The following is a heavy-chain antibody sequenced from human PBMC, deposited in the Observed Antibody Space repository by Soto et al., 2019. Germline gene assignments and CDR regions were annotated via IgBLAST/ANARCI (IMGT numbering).Heavy chain of an antibody. V-gene: IGHV3-21*04. CDR1: GFTFSSYS. CDR3: TSRRDWTAVDPLDY. Sequence: GGSLRLSCAASGFTFSSYSMNWVRQAPGKGLEWVSSISSSSSYIYYADSVKGRFTISRDNAKNSLYLQMNSLKIDDTAVYFCTSRRDWTAVDPLDYWGLGTLVTVSS. CDR2: ISSSSSYI. J-gene: IGHJ4*02. D-gene: IGHD5-18*01.